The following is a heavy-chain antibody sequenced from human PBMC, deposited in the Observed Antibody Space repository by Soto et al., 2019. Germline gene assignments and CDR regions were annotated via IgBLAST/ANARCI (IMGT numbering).Heavy chain of an antibody. CDR3: ARGYPNRSGWTLDY. V-gene: IGHV1-3*05. D-gene: IGHD3-22*01. CDR1: GYTFTNYA. CDR2: IRADNDNT. J-gene: IGHJ4*02. Sequence: QVQLVQSGAEEKKPGASMKVSCRASGYTFTNYAMHWVRQAPGQSLEWMGWIRADNDNTEYSQRFQGRITITRDTSASTAYMELRSLRSEDTAVFYCARGYPNRSGWTLDYWGQGTLVTVSS.